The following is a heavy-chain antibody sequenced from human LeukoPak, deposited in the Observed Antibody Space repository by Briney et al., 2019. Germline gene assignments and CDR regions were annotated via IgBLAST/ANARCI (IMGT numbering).Heavy chain of an antibody. Sequence: PGGSLRLSCAASGFTFSNARMSWVRQAPGKGLEWVGRIKSKTDGGTTDYAAPVKGRFTISRDDSKNTLYLQMNSLKTEDTAVYYCTRYYDILTGSNAFDIWGQGTMVTVSS. J-gene: IGHJ3*02. CDR3: TRYYDILTGSNAFDI. D-gene: IGHD3-9*01. CDR1: GFTFSNAR. V-gene: IGHV3-15*01. CDR2: IKSKTDGGTT.